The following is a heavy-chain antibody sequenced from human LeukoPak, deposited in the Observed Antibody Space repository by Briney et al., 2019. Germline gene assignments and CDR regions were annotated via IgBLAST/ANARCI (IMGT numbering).Heavy chain of an antibody. CDR1: GFTFSSYA. J-gene: IGHJ4*02. D-gene: IGHD2-2*01. CDR3: ANALGGAIDY. V-gene: IGHV3-48*04. CDR2: ISSSGSTI. Sequence: GRSLRLSCAASGFTFSSYAMHWVRQAPGKGLEWVSYISSSGSTIYYADSVKGRFTISRDNAKNSLYLQMNSLRAEDTAVYYCANALGGAIDYWGQGTLVTVSS.